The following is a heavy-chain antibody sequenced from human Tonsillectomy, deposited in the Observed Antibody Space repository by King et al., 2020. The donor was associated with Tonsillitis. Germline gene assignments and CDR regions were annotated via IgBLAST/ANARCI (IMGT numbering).Heavy chain of an antibody. CDR1: GFTFSNAW. CDR3: TTDRYTVTKYYFDY. J-gene: IGHJ4*02. Sequence: VQLVESGGGLVKPGGSLRISCAASGFTFSNAWMSWVRQAPGKGLEWVGRIKSKTDGGTTDYAAPGKGRFTISRDDSKNTLYLQMNSLKTEDTAVYYCTTDRYTVTKYYFDYWGQGTLVTVSS. V-gene: IGHV3-15*01. CDR2: IKSKTDGGTT. D-gene: IGHD4-17*01.